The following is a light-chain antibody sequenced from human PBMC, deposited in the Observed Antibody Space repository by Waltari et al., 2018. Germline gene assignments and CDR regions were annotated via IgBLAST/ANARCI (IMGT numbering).Light chain of an antibody. CDR2: AAS. CDR1: QSVTNN. Sequence: EIVMTQPPVTLSVSPGESATLSCRASQSVTNNVAWYQQRPGQAPRLLIYAASTRATGVPPRFTGTGSGTEFALTISSLQSEDFALYYCQQYRNWPPLTFGGGTKVEIK. CDR3: QQYRNWPPLT. J-gene: IGKJ4*01. V-gene: IGKV3-15*01.